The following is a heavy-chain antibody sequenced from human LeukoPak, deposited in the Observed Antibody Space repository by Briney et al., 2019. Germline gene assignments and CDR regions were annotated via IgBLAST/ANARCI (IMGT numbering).Heavy chain of an antibody. Sequence: PGGSLRLSCAASGFTFSSFAMHWVRQAPGKGPEWLAVMSYDGSNDYYAGSLKGRLSMSRDNSRNTLSLQIKSLRPDDTAVYYCARDAGGAFYWYFDLWGRGTLVTVSS. CDR2: MSYDGSND. CDR1: GFTFSSFA. V-gene: IGHV3-30-3*01. D-gene: IGHD3-16*01. J-gene: IGHJ2*01. CDR3: ARDAGGAFYWYFDL.